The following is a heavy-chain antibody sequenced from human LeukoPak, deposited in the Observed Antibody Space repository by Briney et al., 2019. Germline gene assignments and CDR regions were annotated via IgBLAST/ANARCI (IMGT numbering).Heavy chain of an antibody. CDR3: AKDPQPKQPGLRYFDY. CDR1: GFTFSSYG. V-gene: IGHV3-30*02. Sequence: GGSLRLSCAASGFTFSSYGMHWVRQAPGKGLEWVAFIRYDGSNKYYADSVKGRFTISRDNSKNTLYLQMNSLRAEDTAVYYCAKDPQPKQPGLRYFDYWGQGTLVTVSS. D-gene: IGHD3-9*01. J-gene: IGHJ4*02. CDR2: IRYDGSNK.